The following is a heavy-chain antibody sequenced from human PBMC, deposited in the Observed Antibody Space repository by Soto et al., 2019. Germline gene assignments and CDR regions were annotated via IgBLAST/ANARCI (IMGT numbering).Heavy chain of an antibody. D-gene: IGHD4-17*01. Sequence: QVQLVQSGAEVKKPGASAKVSCTASGYTFTTYGITWVRQAPGQGVACMGWISAYSGNTNYAQKLQGRLTVTTDTYTNTAFMDLRSLRADDTAVYYCARVVKAGDYGDYGRYYFDYWGHGTLITVTS. CDR1: GYTFTTYG. CDR3: ARVVKAGDYGDYGRYYFDY. CDR2: ISAYSGNT. V-gene: IGHV1-18*04. J-gene: IGHJ4*01.